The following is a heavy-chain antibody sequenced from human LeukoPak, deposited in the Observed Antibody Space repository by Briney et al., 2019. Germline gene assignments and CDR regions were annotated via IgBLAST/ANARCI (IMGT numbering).Heavy chain of an antibody. CDR1: GGSISSSSYY. Sequence: PSETLSLTCTVSGGSISSSSYYWGWIRQPPGEGLEWIGSIYYSGSTYYNPSLKSRVTISVDTSKNQFSLKLSSVTAADTAVYYCARRDCSSTSCYQDAFDIWGQGTMVTVSS. V-gene: IGHV4-39*01. J-gene: IGHJ3*02. CDR2: IYYSGST. D-gene: IGHD2-2*01. CDR3: ARRDCSSTSCYQDAFDI.